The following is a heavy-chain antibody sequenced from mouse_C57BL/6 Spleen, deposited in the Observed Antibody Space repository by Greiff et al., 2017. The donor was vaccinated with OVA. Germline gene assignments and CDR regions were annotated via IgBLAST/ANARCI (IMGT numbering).Heavy chain of an antibody. CDR2: IWSGGST. J-gene: IGHJ1*03. CDR1: GFSLTSYG. CDR3: ASPYYYGSSLSYWYFDV. D-gene: IGHD1-1*01. Sequence: QVQLQQSGPGLVQPSQSLSITCTVSGFSLTSYGVHWVRQSPGKGLEWLGVIWSGGSTDYNAAFISRLSISKDNSKSQVFFKMNSLQADDTAIYYCASPYYYGSSLSYWYFDVWGTGTTVTVSS. V-gene: IGHV2-2*01.